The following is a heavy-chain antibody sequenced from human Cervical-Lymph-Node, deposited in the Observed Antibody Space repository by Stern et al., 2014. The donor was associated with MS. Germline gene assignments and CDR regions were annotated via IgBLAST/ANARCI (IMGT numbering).Heavy chain of an antibody. CDR1: GYSFTGYY. CDR3: ARQYCSGGKCHSSAYNYNGLDV. Sequence: VQLVESGAEVKKPGASVKVSCKASGYSFTGYYIHWVRRAPGQGLEWMGRIDPNSGGANYAQRFQGGVTLTRDTSISTSYMEVSSLRSDDTAIYYCARQYCSGGKCHSSAYNYNGLDVWGQGTTSPSP. V-gene: IGHV1-2*06. CDR2: IDPNSGGA. J-gene: IGHJ6*02. D-gene: IGHD2-15*01.